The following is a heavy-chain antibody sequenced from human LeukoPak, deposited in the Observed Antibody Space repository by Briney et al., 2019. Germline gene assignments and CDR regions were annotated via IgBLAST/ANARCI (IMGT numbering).Heavy chain of an antibody. Sequence: GGSLRLSCAASGFTFDDYAMHWVRQAPGKGLEWVSGISWNSGSIGYADSVKGRFTISRDNAKNSLYLQMNSLRAEDTAVYYCARESLKNCGGDCYALSWGQGTLVTVSS. V-gene: IGHV3-9*01. D-gene: IGHD2-21*02. CDR1: GFTFDDYA. CDR2: ISWNSGSI. J-gene: IGHJ5*02. CDR3: ARESLKNCGGDCYALS.